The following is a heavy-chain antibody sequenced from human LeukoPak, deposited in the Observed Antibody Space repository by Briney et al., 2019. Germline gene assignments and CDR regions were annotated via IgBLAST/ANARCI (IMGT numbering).Heavy chain of an antibody. Sequence: GGSLRLSCAASGFTFSSYGMHWVRQAPGKGLEWVAVISYDGSNKYYADSVKGRFTISRDNSKNTLYLQMNSLRAEDTAVYYCAKEGSHSWGFFDYWGQGTLVTVSS. J-gene: IGHJ4*02. V-gene: IGHV3-30*18. CDR3: AKEGSHSWGFFDY. CDR1: GFTFSSYG. CDR2: ISYDGSNK. D-gene: IGHD2-2*01.